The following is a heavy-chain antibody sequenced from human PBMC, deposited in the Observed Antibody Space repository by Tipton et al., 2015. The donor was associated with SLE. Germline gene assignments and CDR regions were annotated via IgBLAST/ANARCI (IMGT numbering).Heavy chain of an antibody. Sequence: TLSLTCTVSGDSISGHHRCWIRQPPGKGLEWIGYIYDRGSTSYNPSLKSRLTNSEDTSKQQLSLKLSTLTAADTAVYYCARHAVVYAYFDSWGQGTLVTVSS. CDR3: ARHAVVYAYFDS. J-gene: IGHJ4*02. D-gene: IGHD5/OR15-5a*01. V-gene: IGHV4-59*08. CDR2: IYDRGST. CDR1: GDSISGHH.